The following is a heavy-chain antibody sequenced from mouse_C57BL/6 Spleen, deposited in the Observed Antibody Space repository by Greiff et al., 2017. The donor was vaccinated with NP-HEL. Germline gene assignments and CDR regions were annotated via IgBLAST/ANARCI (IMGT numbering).Heavy chain of an antibody. J-gene: IGHJ1*03. Sequence: EVQLVESGPGLVKPSQSLSLTCSVTGYSITSGYYWNWIRQFPGNKLEWMGYISYDGSNNYNPSLKNRISITRDTSKNQFFLKLNSVTTEDTATYYCARRGTTVVPYWYFDVWGTGTTVTVSS. CDR2: ISYDGSN. D-gene: IGHD1-1*01. CDR1: GYSITSGYY. CDR3: ARRGTTVVPYWYFDV. V-gene: IGHV3-6*01.